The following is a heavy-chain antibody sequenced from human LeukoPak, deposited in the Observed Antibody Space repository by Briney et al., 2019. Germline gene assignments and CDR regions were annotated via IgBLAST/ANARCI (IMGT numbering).Heavy chain of an antibody. V-gene: IGHV5-51*04. CDR1: GYTFISFW. J-gene: IGHJ4*02. D-gene: IGHD4-11*01. CDR3: TRSTRMTNPDY. Sequence: GESLKISCKGSGYTFISFWIGWVRQMPGKGPEWLGMIFPDDSDTRYSPSFQGQVTISVDKPLSTAYLHWSSLKASDTAMYYCTRSTRMTNPDYWGQGTQVTVSS. CDR2: IFPDDSDT.